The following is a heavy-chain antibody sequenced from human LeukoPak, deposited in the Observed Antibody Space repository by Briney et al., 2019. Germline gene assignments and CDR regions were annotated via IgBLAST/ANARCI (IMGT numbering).Heavy chain of an antibody. CDR1: GFTFSSYA. J-gene: IGHJ4*02. CDR2: ISGSGGST. V-gene: IGHV3-23*01. Sequence: PGGSLRLSCVASGFTFSSYAMSWVRQAPGKGLEWVSAISGSGGSTYYADSVKGRFTISRDNSKNTLYLQMNSLRAEDTAVYYCAKDLNWQQQLVRDYFDYWGQGTLVTVSS. CDR3: AKDLNWQQQLVRDYFDY. D-gene: IGHD6-13*01.